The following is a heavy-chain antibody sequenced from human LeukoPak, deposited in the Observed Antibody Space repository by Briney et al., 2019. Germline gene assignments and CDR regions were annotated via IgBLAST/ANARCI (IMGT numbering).Heavy chain of an antibody. V-gene: IGHV4-59*08. CDR3: TRRGGSSSSDWFDP. D-gene: IGHD6-6*01. J-gene: IGHJ5*02. Sequence: SETLSLTCTVSGGSISNYYWSWIRQPPGKGLEWIGYVYYTRSTSYNPSLKSRVTISGDTSKNQFSLKLSSGTAADTAVYYCTRRGGSSSSDWFDPWGQGTLSSSPQ. CDR2: VYYTRST. CDR1: GGSISNYY.